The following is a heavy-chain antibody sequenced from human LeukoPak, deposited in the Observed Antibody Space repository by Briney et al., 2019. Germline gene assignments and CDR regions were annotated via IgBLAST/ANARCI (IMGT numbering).Heavy chain of an antibody. D-gene: IGHD1-26*01. CDR3: AKDRSWAATTTRLYSFDY. CDR1: GFTFSAYA. CDR2: ISGSGGST. J-gene: IGHJ4*02. Sequence: GGSLRLSCEASGFTFSAYAMTWVRQAPGKGLEWVPAISGSGGSTYYADSVKGRFTISRDNSKNTLYLQMNSLRAEDTAVYYCAKDRSWAATTTRLYSFDYWGQGTLVTVSS. V-gene: IGHV3-23*01.